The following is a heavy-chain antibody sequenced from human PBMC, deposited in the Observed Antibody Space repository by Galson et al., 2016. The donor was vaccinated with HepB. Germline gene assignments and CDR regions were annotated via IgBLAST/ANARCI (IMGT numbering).Heavy chain of an antibody. CDR2: FYASGST. V-gene: IGHV4-4*07. CDR3: ARVLKAYYYYYYLDV. CDR1: GASISSYY. Sequence: SETLSLTCTVSGASISSYYWSWIRQPAGKDLEWIGRFYASGSTDFNPSLKSRVTMSVDTSKNPFSLKLSSVTAADTALSYCARVLKAYYYYYYLDVWGRGTTVTVSS. J-gene: IGHJ6*03.